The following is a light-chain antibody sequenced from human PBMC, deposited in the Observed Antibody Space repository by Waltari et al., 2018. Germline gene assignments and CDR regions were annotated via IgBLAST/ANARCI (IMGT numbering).Light chain of an antibody. V-gene: IGKV1-17*03. J-gene: IGKJ1*01. CDR2: GAT. Sequence: IQMTQSPSAMCAAVGDRVTITCRASQGISNYLAWFQQKPGKVPKGLIYGATSLQSGVPSRFSGSGSGTEFTLTISSLQPEDFATYYCLQHNNYPRTFGQGTKVEIK. CDR3: LQHNNYPRT. CDR1: QGISNY.